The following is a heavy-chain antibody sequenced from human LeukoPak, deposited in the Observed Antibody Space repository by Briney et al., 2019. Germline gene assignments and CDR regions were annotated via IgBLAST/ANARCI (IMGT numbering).Heavy chain of an antibody. V-gene: IGHV3-33*06. J-gene: IGHJ4*02. CDR3: AKDYYGPSGGIDY. Sequence: GGSLRLSCAASGFTFSSYGMHWVRQAPGKGLEWVAVIWYDGSNKYYADSVKGRFTISRDNSKNTLYLQMNSLRAEDTAVYYCAKDYYGPSGGIDYWGQGTLVTVSS. D-gene: IGHD3-10*01. CDR2: IWYDGSNK. CDR1: GFTFSSYG.